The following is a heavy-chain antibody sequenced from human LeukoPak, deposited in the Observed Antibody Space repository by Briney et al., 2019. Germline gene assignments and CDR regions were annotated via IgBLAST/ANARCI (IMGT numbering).Heavy chain of an antibody. CDR1: GFTFSSYW. J-gene: IGHJ6*03. D-gene: IGHD2-2*02. CDR2: IKQDGSEK. V-gene: IGHV3-7*03. CDR3: AKVGECSSTSCYTTYYYYMDV. Sequence: PGGSLRLSCAASGFTFSSYWMSWVRQAPGKGLEWVANIKQDGSEKYYVDSVKGRFTISRDNAKNSLYLQMNSLRAEDTAVYYCAKVGECSSTSCYTTYYYYMDVWGKGTTVTVSS.